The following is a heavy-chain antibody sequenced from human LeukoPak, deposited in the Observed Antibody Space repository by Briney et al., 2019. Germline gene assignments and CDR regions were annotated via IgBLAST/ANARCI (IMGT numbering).Heavy chain of an antibody. V-gene: IGHV4-59*11. CDR2: NYYSGTT. Sequence: AETLSLTCTVSGGSISNHYWRWLRQPPGKALEWLGYNYYSGTTNFNASRKSRVTISVDKSKNHFFLNLSSSTPADPAVYFFTRYTAVAAFDYWGQGTLVTVSS. CDR1: GGSISNHY. J-gene: IGHJ4*02. CDR3: TRYTAVAAFDY. D-gene: IGHD6-19*01.